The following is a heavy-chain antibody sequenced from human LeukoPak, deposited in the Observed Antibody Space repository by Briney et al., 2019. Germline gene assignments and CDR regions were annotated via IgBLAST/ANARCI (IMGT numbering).Heavy chain of an antibody. Sequence: PVGSLRLSCSASGFTFSNYTMHWVRQAPGKGLEYVSSISSNGGSTYSADSVKGRFTISRDNSKNTLYLHMSSLRAQDTAVYYCVKDMYRRAAHAPGDWGQGTLVAVSS. J-gene: IGHJ4*02. V-gene: IGHV3-64D*08. CDR3: VKDMYRRAAHAPGD. CDR2: ISSNGGST. D-gene: IGHD6-25*01. CDR1: GFTFSNYT.